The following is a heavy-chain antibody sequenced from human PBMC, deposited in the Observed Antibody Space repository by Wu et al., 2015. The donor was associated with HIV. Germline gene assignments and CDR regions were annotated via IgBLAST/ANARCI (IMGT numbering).Heavy chain of an antibody. CDR1: GYTFTGYY. J-gene: IGHJ4*02. D-gene: IGHD3-16*01. CDR2: INPSAGRA. V-gene: IGHV1-46*01. Sequence: QVQLVQSGAEVKKPGASVKVSCKASGYTFTGYYIHWVRQAPGQGLEWMGIINPSAGRASFAQKFQGRVSLTRDLSTSTVYMELSSLRSEDTAVYFCARGLGGNGDYYDYWGQGTLVTVSS. CDR3: ARGLGGNGDYYDY.